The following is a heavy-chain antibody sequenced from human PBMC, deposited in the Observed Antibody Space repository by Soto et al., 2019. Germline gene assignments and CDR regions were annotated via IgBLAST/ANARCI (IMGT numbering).Heavy chain of an antibody. D-gene: IGHD3-3*01. CDR2: FIPVYRTL. V-gene: IGHV1-69*01. Sequence: SVKGSCKASGGSFGKSAINWVRQTPGQGLEWLGGFIPVYRTLNYAQNFQGRVTIHADESTGTAYMTLSSLASDDTAVYYCATGVIWIGYFTVDSWGQGTRVTV. CDR1: GGSFGKSA. CDR3: ATGVIWIGYFTVDS. J-gene: IGHJ4*02.